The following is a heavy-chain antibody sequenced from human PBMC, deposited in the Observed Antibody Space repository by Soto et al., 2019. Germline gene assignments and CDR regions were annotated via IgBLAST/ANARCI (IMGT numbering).Heavy chain of an antibody. J-gene: IGHJ4*02. D-gene: IGHD3-10*01. CDR2: IYWDDDK. Sequence: QITLKESGPTLVKPTQTLTLTCTFSGFSLRTSGAGVGWFRQPPGGAPEWLGTIYWDDDKRYRPSLERRLTITHHYSNTQGVFTMANMGPVDQATYFCAHRRFGFGDSYDYWGQGTLVTVSS. CDR1: GFSLRTSGAG. CDR3: AHRRFGFGDSYDY. V-gene: IGHV2-5*02.